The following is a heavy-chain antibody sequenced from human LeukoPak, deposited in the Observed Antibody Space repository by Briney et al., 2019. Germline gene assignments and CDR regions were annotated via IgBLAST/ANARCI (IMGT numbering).Heavy chain of an antibody. CDR1: GYTFTSYG. Sequence: GASVKVSCKASGYTFTSYGISWVRQARGQGLECMGWISGYNANTNYAQKFQGRVTMTTDTSTNTAYMELRSLRSDDTAVYYCARLETERYSLTYYNYMDVWGKGTTVIVSS. J-gene: IGHJ6*03. D-gene: IGHD4-11*01. CDR3: ARLETERYSLTYYNYMDV. CDR2: ISGYNANT. V-gene: IGHV1-18*01.